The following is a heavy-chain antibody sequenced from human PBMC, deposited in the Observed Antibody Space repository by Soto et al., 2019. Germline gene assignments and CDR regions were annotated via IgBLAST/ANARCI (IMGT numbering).Heavy chain of an antibody. D-gene: IGHD3-22*01. CDR1: GYTFTSYG. Sequence: APVKVSCKASGYTFTSYGISWVRQAPGQGLEWMGWISAYNGNTNYAQKLQGRVTMTTDTSTSTAYMELRSLRSDDTAVYYCARVRDYYDSSGYYVDYWGQGTLVTVSS. CDR3: ARVRDYYDSSGYYVDY. CDR2: ISAYNGNT. V-gene: IGHV1-18*01. J-gene: IGHJ4*02.